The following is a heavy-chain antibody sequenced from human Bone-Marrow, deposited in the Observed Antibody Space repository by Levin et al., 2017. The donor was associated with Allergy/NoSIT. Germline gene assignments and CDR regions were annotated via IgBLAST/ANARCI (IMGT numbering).Heavy chain of an antibody. V-gene: IGHV3-11*05. J-gene: IGHJ6*02. CDR3: ARALDYYYGMDV. CDR2: ISSSSSYT. CDR1: GCTCRYDS. Sequence: SCAASGCTCRYDSRSWSRKVQGKGLEWVSYISSSSSYTNYADSVKGRFTISRDNAKNSLYLQMNSLRAEDTAVYYCARALDYYYGMDVWGQGTTVTVSS.